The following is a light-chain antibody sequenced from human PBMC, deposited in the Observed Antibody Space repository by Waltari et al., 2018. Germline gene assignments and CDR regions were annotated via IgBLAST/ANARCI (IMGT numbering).Light chain of an antibody. Sequence: EIVFPQSPPTLSFSPGTRATLSCRATENVSANYLACYQQKPGQAPRLPIAGASTRATGIPDSFSGRGSGTDFTLTIARLEPEDFALYYCQQYGETPWTFGQGTKVDLK. J-gene: IGKJ1*01. CDR1: ENVSANY. V-gene: IGKV3-20*01. CDR3: QQYGETPWT. CDR2: GAS.